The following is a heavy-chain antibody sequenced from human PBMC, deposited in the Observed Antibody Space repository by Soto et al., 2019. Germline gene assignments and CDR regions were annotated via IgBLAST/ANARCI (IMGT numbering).Heavy chain of an antibody. V-gene: IGHV3-30-3*01. CDR1: GFTFSSYA. CDR2: ISYDGSNK. Sequence: GGSLRLSCAASGFTFSSYAMHWVRQAPGKGLEWVAVISYDGSNKYYADSVKGRFTISRDNSKNTLYLQMNSLRAEDTAVYYCARVRERGSGYDWLSNFDYWGQGTLVTVSS. J-gene: IGHJ4*02. D-gene: IGHD5-12*01. CDR3: ARVRERGSGYDWLSNFDY.